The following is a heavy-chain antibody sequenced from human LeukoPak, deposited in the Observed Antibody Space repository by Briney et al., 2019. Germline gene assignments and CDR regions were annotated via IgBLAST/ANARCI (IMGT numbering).Heavy chain of an antibody. D-gene: IGHD2-15*01. Sequence: VASVKVSCKASGGTFSSYAISWVRQAPGQGLEWMGGIIPIFGTANYAQKFQGRVTITADESTSTAYMELSSLRSEDTAVYYCARESMLVAATSWFDPWGQGTLVTVSS. CDR1: GGTFSSYA. CDR3: ARESMLVAATSWFDP. J-gene: IGHJ5*02. CDR2: IIPIFGTA. V-gene: IGHV1-69*01.